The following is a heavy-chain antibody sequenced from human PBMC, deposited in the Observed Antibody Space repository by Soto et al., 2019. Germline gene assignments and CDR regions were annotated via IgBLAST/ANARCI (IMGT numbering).Heavy chain of an antibody. D-gene: IGHD6-6*01. CDR1: GFTFSSYW. Sequence: EVQLVESGGGLVQPGGSLRLSCAASGFTFSSYWMSWVRQAPGKGLEWVANIKQDGSEKYYVVSVKGRFTISRDNAKNSLYLQMNSLRAEDTAVYYCARDRRSSSSYYYYGMDVWGQGTTVTVSS. J-gene: IGHJ6*02. V-gene: IGHV3-7*05. CDR2: IKQDGSEK. CDR3: ARDRRSSSSYYYYGMDV.